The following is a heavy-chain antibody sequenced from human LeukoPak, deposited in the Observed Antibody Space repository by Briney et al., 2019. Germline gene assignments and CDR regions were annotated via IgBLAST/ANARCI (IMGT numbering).Heavy chain of an antibody. CDR3: ARDNDSSGYYNPIDY. D-gene: IGHD3-22*01. J-gene: IGHJ4*02. CDR1: GYTFTGYY. V-gene: IGHV1-2*06. Sequence: ASVKVSCKASGYTFTGYYMHWVRQAPGQGLEWMGRINPNSGGTNYAQNFQGRVTMTRDTPTSTAYMELSRLRSDDTAVYYCARDNDSSGYYNPIDYWGQGTLVTVSS. CDR2: INPNSGGT.